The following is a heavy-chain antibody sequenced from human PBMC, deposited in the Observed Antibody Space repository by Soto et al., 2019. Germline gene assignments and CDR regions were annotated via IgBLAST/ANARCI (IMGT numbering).Heavy chain of an antibody. Sequence: QEQLEQSGAEVKKPGASVKVSCKASGYTFTKYDFNWVRQATGQGLEWMGWVNPISGNTETAQNFQGIVSLTINTSTSTAFMELSSLRSGDTAVYYCATSRINMIRGVFYYGLDVWGHGTTLTVSS. CDR1: GYTFTKYD. CDR3: ATSRINMIRGVFYYGLDV. CDR2: VNPISGNT. D-gene: IGHD3-10*01. J-gene: IGHJ6*02. V-gene: IGHV1-8*01.